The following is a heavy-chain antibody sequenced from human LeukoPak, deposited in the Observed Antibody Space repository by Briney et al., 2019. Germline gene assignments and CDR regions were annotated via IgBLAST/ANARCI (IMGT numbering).Heavy chain of an antibody. D-gene: IGHD2-2*01. CDR3: ANPFSTPRSNYYIDV. V-gene: IGHV3-23*01. J-gene: IGHJ6*03. Sequence: PGGSLRLSCAASGFTSSSYAMSWVRQAPGKGPEWVSAISGSGGSTYYADSVKGRFTISRDNSKSTLYLQMNSLRAEDTAVYYCANPFSTPRSNYYIDVWGKGTTVTVSS. CDR2: ISGSGGST. CDR1: GFTSSSYA.